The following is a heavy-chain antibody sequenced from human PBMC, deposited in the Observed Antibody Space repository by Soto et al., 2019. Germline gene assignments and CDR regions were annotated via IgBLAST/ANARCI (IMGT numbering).Heavy chain of an antibody. CDR2: IYWNDDK. J-gene: IGHJ4*02. CDR1: GFSLSTSGVG. CDR3: AHTTPVDFWSGYSPTSYYFDY. D-gene: IGHD3-3*01. Sequence: QSGPTLVNPTQTLTLTCTFSGFSLSTSGVGVGWIRQPPGKALEWLALIYWNDDKRYSPSLKSRLTITKDTSKNQVVLTMTNMDPVDTATYYCAHTTPVDFWSGYSPTSYYFDYWGQGTLVTVSS. V-gene: IGHV2-5*01.